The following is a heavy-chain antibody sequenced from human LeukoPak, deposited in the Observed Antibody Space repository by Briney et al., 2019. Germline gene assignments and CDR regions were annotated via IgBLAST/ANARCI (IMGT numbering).Heavy chain of an antibody. CDR3: ARDLPTYYDFWSGYYPTSYFDY. CDR1: GDSVSSNSAA. J-gene: IGHJ4*02. V-gene: IGHV6-1*01. CDR2: TYYRSKWYN. Sequence: SQTLSLTCAISGDSVSSNSAAWNWIRQSPSRGLEWLGRTYYRSKWYNDYAVSVKSRITINPDTSKNQCSLQLNSVTPEDTAVYYCARDLPTYYDFWSGYYPTSYFDYWGQGTLVTVSS. D-gene: IGHD3-3*01.